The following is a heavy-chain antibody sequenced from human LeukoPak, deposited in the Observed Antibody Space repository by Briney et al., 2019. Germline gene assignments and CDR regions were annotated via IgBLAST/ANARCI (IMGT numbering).Heavy chain of an antibody. J-gene: IGHJ4*02. Sequence: GGSLRLSCATSGFTFSRYGMNWVRQAPGKGLEWVSYISSSSSTTYYTDSVKGRFTISRDNARNSQYLQMNSLRAEDTAVYYCARDLCSSDSCSIDYWGQGTLVTVSS. V-gene: IGHV3-48*01. D-gene: IGHD2-15*01. CDR1: GFTFSRYG. CDR3: ARDLCSSDSCSIDY. CDR2: ISSSSSTT.